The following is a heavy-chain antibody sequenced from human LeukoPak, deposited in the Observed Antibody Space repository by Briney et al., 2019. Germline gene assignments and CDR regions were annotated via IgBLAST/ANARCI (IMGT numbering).Heavy chain of an antibody. Sequence: SETLSLTCSVSGGSIRSYYWSWIRQPPGKGLEWIGYIYYSGNTNYNPSLKSRVTISVDTSKNQISLKLSSVTAADTAVYYCARGPYQQLSNWGQGTLVTVSS. V-gene: IGHV4-59*12. CDR1: GGSIRSYY. CDR2: IYYSGNT. J-gene: IGHJ4*02. D-gene: IGHD6-13*01. CDR3: ARGPYQQLSN.